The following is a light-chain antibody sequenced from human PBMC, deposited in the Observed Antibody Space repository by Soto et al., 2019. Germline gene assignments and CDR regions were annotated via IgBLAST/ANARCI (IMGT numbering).Light chain of an antibody. Sequence: IVLTQSPATPSFSXGERATLSCRARQSVSSYLASYQQNPGKAXRLIIXDASNRATGIQARLSGSGSGKDFTLNISSLEPEEFAVYYCKQRSNWPPITFGQGTRLEI. CDR3: KQRSNWPPIT. V-gene: IGKV3-11*01. CDR1: QSVSSY. J-gene: IGKJ5*01. CDR2: DAS.